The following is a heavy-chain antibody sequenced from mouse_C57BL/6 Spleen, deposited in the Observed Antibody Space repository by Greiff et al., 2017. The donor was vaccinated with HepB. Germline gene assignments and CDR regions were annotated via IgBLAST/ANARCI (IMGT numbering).Heavy chain of an antibody. CDR3: ARFDYGSRALFAY. Sequence: QVQLKESGAELVRPGASVTLSCKASGYTFTDYEMHWVKQTPVHGLEWIGAIDPETGGTAYNQKFKGKAILTADKSSSTAYMELRSLTSEDSAVYYCARFDYGSRALFAYWGQGTLVTVSA. CDR2: IDPETGGT. CDR1: GYTFTDYE. V-gene: IGHV1-15*01. J-gene: IGHJ3*01. D-gene: IGHD1-1*01.